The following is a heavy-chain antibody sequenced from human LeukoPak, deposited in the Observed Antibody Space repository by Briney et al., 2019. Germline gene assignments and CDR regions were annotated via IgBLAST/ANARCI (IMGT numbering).Heavy chain of an antibody. J-gene: IGHJ4*02. CDR1: GFTFSSYS. V-gene: IGHV3-21*01. CDR2: ISSSSSYI. Sequence: GGSLRLSCAASGFTFSSYSMNWVRQAPGKGLEWVSSISSSSSYIYYADSVKGRFTISRDNAKNSLYLQMNSLRAEDTAVYYCASGYCTNGVCYGLARDYWGQGTLVTVSS. CDR3: ASGYCTNGVCYGLARDY. D-gene: IGHD2-8*01.